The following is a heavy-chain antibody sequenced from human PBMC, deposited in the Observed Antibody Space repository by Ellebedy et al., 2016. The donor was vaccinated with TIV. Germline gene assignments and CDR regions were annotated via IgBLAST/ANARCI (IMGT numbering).Heavy chain of an antibody. Sequence: GESLKISXVGSGFTFSSYWMNWVRQAPGKGLEWVADINQDGNEKNYVDSAKGRFTISRDNAKNLLYLQMHSLSAEDTAIYYCAREGRHYGGNSGIDYWGQGTLVTVSS. J-gene: IGHJ4*02. V-gene: IGHV3-7*05. D-gene: IGHD4-23*01. CDR3: AREGRHYGGNSGIDY. CDR2: INQDGNEK. CDR1: GFTFSSYW.